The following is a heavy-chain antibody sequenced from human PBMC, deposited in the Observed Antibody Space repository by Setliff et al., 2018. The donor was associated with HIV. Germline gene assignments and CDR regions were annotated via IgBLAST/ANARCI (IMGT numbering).Heavy chain of an antibody. CDR2: IYYSGAT. J-gene: IGHJ4*02. V-gene: IGHV4-38-2*02. Sequence: NPSETLSLTCTVSGYSISSGYYWGWIRQLPGKGLEWIGYIYYSGATYYNPSLKNQFSLKLTSVTAADTAVYYCARHHELTAHGLFDSWGQGTLVTVSS. CDR3: ARHHELTAHGLFDS. D-gene: IGHD1-7*01. CDR1: GYSISSGYY.